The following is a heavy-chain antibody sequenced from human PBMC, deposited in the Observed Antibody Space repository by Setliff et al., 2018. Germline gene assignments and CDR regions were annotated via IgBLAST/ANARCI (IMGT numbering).Heavy chain of an antibody. J-gene: IGHJ4*02. Sequence: GGSLRLSCAASGFTFSSYSMNLVRQAPGKGLEWVSSISSSSSYIYYADSVKGRFTISRDNAKNSLYLQMNSLRAEDTAVYYCARLSSLDTAMVTVDYWGQGTLVTVSS. CDR3: ARLSSLDTAMVTVDY. CDR2: ISSSSSYI. CDR1: GFTFSSYS. D-gene: IGHD5-18*01. V-gene: IGHV3-21*01.